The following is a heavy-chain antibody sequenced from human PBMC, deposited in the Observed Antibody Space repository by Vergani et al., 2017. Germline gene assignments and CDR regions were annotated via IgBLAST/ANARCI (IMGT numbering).Heavy chain of an antibody. CDR2: MSYDGSNK. CDR3: ARDGVYYDSSGYFDS. CDR1: GFPFSAYD. J-gene: IGHJ4*02. V-gene: IGHV3-30-3*01. D-gene: IGHD3-22*01. Sequence: QVQLVESGGGVVQPGRSLRVSCAASGFPFSAYDMHWVRQAPGKGLEWVAVMSYDGSNKYYADSVKGRFTISRDNSKNTLFLQMHNLRPGDTAVYYCARDGVYYDSSGYFDSWGQGTLVTVSS.